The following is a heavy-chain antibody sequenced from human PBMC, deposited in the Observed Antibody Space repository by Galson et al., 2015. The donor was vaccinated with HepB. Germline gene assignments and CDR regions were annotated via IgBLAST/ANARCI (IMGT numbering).Heavy chain of an antibody. Sequence: SLRLSCAASGFTFSSYAMSWVRQAPGKGLEWVSAIGGSGGSTYYADSVKGRFTITRDNSKNTPYLQMNSLRAEDTAVYYCAKDRVQYYFDYWGQGTLVTVSS. CDR2: IGGSGGST. J-gene: IGHJ4*01. D-gene: IGHD3-10*01. V-gene: IGHV3-23*01. CDR3: AKDRVQYYFDY. CDR1: GFTFSSYA.